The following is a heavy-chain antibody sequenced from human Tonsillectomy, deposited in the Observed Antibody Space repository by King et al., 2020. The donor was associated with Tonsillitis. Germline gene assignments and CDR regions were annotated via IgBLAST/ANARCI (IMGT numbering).Heavy chain of an antibody. V-gene: IGHV4-31*03. CDR1: GGSISSGGYY. Sequence: QLQESGPGLVKPSQTLSLTCTVSGGSISSGGYYWSWIRQHPGKGLEYIGFIYYRGSTYYNPSLSNRVSISVDTSKNQFSLKLSSVTAADTAVYYCARDSIGYNYGEGAFDIWGQGTMVTVSS. J-gene: IGHJ3*02. D-gene: IGHD5-18*01. CDR2: IYYRGST. CDR3: ARDSIGYNYGEGAFDI.